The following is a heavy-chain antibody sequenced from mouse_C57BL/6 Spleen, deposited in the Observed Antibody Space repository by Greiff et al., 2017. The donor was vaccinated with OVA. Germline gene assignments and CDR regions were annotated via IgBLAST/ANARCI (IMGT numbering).Heavy chain of an antibody. Sequence: VQLQQSGTELVKPGASVKLSCKASGYTFTSYWMHWVKQRPGQGLEWIGNINPSNGGTNYNEKFKSKATLTVDKSSSTAYMQLSSLTSEDSAVYYCARSSGPYYAMDYWGQGTSVTVSS. D-gene: IGHD3-2*02. CDR2: INPSNGGT. V-gene: IGHV1-53*01. CDR3: ARSSGPYYAMDY. CDR1: GYTFTSYW. J-gene: IGHJ4*01.